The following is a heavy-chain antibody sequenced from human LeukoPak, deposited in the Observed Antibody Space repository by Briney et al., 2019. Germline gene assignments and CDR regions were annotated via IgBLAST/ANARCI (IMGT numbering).Heavy chain of an antibody. V-gene: IGHV4-39*01. D-gene: IGHD2-2*01. CDR1: GGSISSSSYY. CDR3: ARGPWAYQLPDQPNAFDI. Sequence: SETLSLTCTVSGGSISSSSYYWVWIRQPPGKGLEWIGSIYYSGSTYYNPSLKSRVTISVDTSKNQFSLKLTSVTAADRAVYYCARGPWAYQLPDQPNAFDIWGQGTMVTVSS. CDR2: IYYSGST. J-gene: IGHJ3*02.